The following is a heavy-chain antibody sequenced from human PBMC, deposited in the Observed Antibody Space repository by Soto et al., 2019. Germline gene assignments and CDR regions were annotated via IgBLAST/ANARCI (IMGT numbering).Heavy chain of an antibody. CDR3: ATGSAADRTRSFDY. CDR1: GGSISSGGYS. J-gene: IGHJ4*02. CDR2: IYHSGST. D-gene: IGHD2-2*01. Sequence: QLQLQESGSGLVKPSQTLSLTCAVSGGSISSGGYSWSWIRQPPGKGLEWIGYIYHSGSTYYNPSFKSRVTISVDRSKNQFSLKLSSVTAADTAVYYCATGSAADRTRSFDYWRQGTLVTVSS. V-gene: IGHV4-30-2*01.